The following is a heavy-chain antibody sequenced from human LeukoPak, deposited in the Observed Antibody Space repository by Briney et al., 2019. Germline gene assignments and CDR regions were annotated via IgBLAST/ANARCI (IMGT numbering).Heavy chain of an antibody. J-gene: IGHJ4*02. CDR1: GFTFSSCA. CDR2: ISGSGGST. CDR3: AKARGRDGYKDELDY. D-gene: IGHD5-24*01. Sequence: GGSLRLSCAASGFTFSSCAMSWVRQAPGEGLEWVSVISGSGGSTYYADSVKGRFTISRDNSKNTLYLQMNSLRAEDTAVYYCAKARGRDGYKDELDYWGQGTLVTVSS. V-gene: IGHV3-23*01.